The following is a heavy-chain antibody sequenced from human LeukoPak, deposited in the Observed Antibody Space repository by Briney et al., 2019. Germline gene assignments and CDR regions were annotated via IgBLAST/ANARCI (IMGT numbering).Heavy chain of an antibody. J-gene: IGHJ5*02. D-gene: IGHD6-13*01. CDR1: GGSFNDYY. CDR3: ARHVSAAGRFLVYNWFDP. CDR2: INHSGST. Sequence: PSETLSLTCAVYGGSFNDYYWTWIRQSPGKGLEWIGEINHSGSTSYNPSLKSRVTISVDTSKNQFSLKLSSVTAADTAVYYCARHVSAAGRFLVYNWFDPWGQGTLVTVSS. V-gene: IGHV4-34*01.